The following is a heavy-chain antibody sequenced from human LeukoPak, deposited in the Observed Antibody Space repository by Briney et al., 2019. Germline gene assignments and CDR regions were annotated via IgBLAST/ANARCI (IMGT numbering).Heavy chain of an antibody. CDR3: ARGRRGSSSWYDY. CDR2: IYSGGST. J-gene: IGHJ4*02. CDR1: GFTLSSNY. V-gene: IGHV3-66*01. D-gene: IGHD6-13*01. Sequence: GGSLRPSCAASGFTLSSNYISWVRHAPGKGLEWVSVIYSGGSTYYADSVKGRFTISRDNSKNTLYLQMNSLRAEDTAVYYCARGRRGSSSWYDYWGQGTLVTVSS.